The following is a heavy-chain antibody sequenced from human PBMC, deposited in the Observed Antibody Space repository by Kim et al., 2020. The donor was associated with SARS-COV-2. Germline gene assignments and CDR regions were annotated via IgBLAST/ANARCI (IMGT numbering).Heavy chain of an antibody. CDR2: INSDGTTT. CDR3: ARRSYSSGWYYFDF. D-gene: IGHD6-19*01. J-gene: IGHJ4*02. V-gene: IGHV3-74*01. Sequence: GGSLRLSCAASGFTLSSYWMHWVRQAPGKGLEWVSRINSDGTTTNYADSVNGRFTISRDNSKNTKSLQMSSLRAEDTALYYCARRSYSSGWYYFDFSGQGTLVTISS. CDR1: GFTLSSYW.